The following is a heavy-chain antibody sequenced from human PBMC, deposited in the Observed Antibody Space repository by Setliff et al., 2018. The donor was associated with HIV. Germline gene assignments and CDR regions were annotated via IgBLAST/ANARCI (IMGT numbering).Heavy chain of an antibody. CDR3: ARHAAGPDGPFDY. CDR2: IHYTGST. J-gene: IGHJ4*02. V-gene: IGHV4-39*01. CDR1: GGFIKNSNYY. Sequence: PSETLSLTCTVYGGFIKNSNYYWGWIRQPPGKGLEWIGNIHYTGSTYYNPSLKSRVTISVDTSKNQFSLKLSSVIAADTAVYYCARHAAGPDGPFDYWGQGTLVTVSS.